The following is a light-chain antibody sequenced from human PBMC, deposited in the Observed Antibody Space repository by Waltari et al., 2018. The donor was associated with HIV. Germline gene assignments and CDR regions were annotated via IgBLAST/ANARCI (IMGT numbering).Light chain of an antibody. CDR1: SSNIGPRYD. CDR3: QSYDNSLRWV. V-gene: IGLV1-40*01. Sequence: QSVLTQPPSVSAAPGQRVTISCTGHSSNIGPRYDVHWYRQFSGAAPKLLIYANNKRPSGVPDRFAGSKSGTSASLAITGVQVDDEADYYCQSYDNSLRWVFGGGTKLTVL. CDR2: ANN. J-gene: IGLJ3*02.